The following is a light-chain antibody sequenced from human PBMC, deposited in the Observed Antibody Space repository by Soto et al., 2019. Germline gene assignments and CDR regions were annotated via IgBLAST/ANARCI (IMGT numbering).Light chain of an antibody. V-gene: IGKV3-11*01. J-gene: IGKJ5*01. Sequence: EIVLTQSPATLSLSPGKRATLSCRASQSISNFLAWYQQKPGQAPRLLIYDTSNRATGIPARFSGSGSGTDFTLTINNLEPEDFAVYYCQQRSNWPITFGQGTRLEI. CDR2: DTS. CDR1: QSISNF. CDR3: QQRSNWPIT.